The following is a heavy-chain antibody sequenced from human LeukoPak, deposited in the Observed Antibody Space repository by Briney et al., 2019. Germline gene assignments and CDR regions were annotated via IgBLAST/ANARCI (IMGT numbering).Heavy chain of an antibody. D-gene: IGHD3-3*01. CDR2: MNPNSGNT. V-gene: IGHV1-8*03. CDR1: GYTFTSYD. Sequence: ASVKVSCKASGYTFTSYDSNWVRQATGQGLEWMGWMNPNSGNTGYAQKFQGRVTITRNTSISTAYMELSSLRSEDTAVYYCARGRITIFGVVIHDAFDIWGQGTMVTVSS. J-gene: IGHJ3*02. CDR3: ARGRITIFGVVIHDAFDI.